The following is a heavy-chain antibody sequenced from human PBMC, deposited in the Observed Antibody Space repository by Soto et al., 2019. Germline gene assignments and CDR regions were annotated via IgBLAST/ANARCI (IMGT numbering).Heavy chain of an antibody. CDR2: INPTASRT. D-gene: IGHD3-10*01. V-gene: IGHV1-46*03. Sequence: QVQLVQSGSEVQKPGASVKVSCRASGDSFTTSYLHWVRHAPGQGLEWLGMINPTASRTAYAQRLQGSLTVTRDASTSTVYMEMSSLTPEDTAVYYCCRVERLGELLSDSDNWGQGTLVIVSS. CDR1: GDSFTTSY. CDR3: CRVERLGELLSDSDN. J-gene: IGHJ4*02.